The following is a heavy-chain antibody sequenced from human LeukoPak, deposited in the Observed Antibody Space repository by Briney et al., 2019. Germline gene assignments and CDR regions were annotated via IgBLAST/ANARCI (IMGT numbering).Heavy chain of an antibody. Sequence: GGSLRLSCAASGFTFSSYGMSWVRQAPGKGLEWVSFITPNADRTSYADSVEGRFTISRDNPRNTLYMQMNSLRDEDTAGYYCAIMHGYYDGSGYWVQWGQGTLVTVSS. V-gene: IGHV3-23*01. J-gene: IGHJ1*01. CDR2: ITPNADRT. CDR3: AIMHGYYDGSGYWVQ. CDR1: GFTFSSYG. D-gene: IGHD3-22*01.